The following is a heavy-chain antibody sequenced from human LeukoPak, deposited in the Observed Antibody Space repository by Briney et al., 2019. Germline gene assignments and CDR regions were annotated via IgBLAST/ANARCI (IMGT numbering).Heavy chain of an antibody. Sequence: ASVKVSCKASGYTFTGYYMHWVRQAPGQGLEWMGWINPNSGGTNYAQKFQGRVTMTRDTSISTAYMELSRLRSDDTAVYYCARDPEQQPHYYYYYMDVWGKGTTVTVPS. CDR3: ARDPEQQPHYYYYYMDV. CDR1: GYTFTGYY. CDR2: INPNSGGT. V-gene: IGHV1-2*02. J-gene: IGHJ6*03. D-gene: IGHD6-13*01.